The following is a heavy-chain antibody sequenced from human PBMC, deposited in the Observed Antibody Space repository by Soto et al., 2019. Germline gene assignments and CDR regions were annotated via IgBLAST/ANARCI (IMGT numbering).Heavy chain of an antibody. CDR1: GFTFSSYG. V-gene: IGHV3-33*01. CDR2: IWYDGSNK. J-gene: IGHJ4*02. Sequence: QVQLVESGGGVVQPGRSLRLSCAASGFTFSSYGMHWVRQAPGKGLAGVAVIWYDGSNKYYADSVKGRFTISRDNSKNTLYRQMNSLRAEDTAVYYCARDGYYDILTGPDYWGQGTLVTVSS. D-gene: IGHD3-9*01. CDR3: ARDGYYDILTGPDY.